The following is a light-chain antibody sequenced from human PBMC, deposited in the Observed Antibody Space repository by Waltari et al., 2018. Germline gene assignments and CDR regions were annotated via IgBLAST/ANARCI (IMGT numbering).Light chain of an antibody. Sequence: DIVLTQSPATLSLSPGERDTLSCRASQSFSASYLAWYQQKPGQAPRLLIYGASSRATGIPDRFSGSGSGTDFTLTISSLEPEDFAVYYCQHYGTSPPFTFGPGTKVDIK. CDR2: GAS. V-gene: IGKV3-20*01. CDR3: QHYGTSPPFT. CDR1: QSFSASY. J-gene: IGKJ3*01.